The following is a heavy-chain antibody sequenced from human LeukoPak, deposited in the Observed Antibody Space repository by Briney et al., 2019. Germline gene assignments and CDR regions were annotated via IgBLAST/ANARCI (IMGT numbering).Heavy chain of an antibody. Sequence: GGSLRLSCAASKFPLSGYAMSWVRQAPGKGLEWVSGISGGDGYTYYADSVKGLFTISRDISTNTLYLQMNSLRVEGTAVYFCAKGPSSAWSSFDSWGQGTLVTVSS. CDR2: ISGGDGYT. D-gene: IGHD6-19*01. CDR3: AKGPSSAWSSFDS. CDR1: KFPLSGYA. J-gene: IGHJ4*02. V-gene: IGHV3-23*01.